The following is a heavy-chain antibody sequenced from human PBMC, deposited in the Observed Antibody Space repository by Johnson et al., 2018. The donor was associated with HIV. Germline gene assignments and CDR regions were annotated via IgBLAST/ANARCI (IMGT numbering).Heavy chain of an antibody. CDR2: IKQDGSEK. J-gene: IGHJ3*01. Sequence: VQLVESGGGLVQPGGSLRLSCAASRFTFSSYWMHWVRQAPGKGLEWVANIKQDGSEKYYVDSVKGRFIISRDNAKNSLYLQMNSLRAEDTAVYYCAREGVSGSYYDAFDLWGQGTMVTVSS. D-gene: IGHD1-26*01. V-gene: IGHV3-7*01. CDR1: RFTFSSYW. CDR3: AREGVSGSYYDAFDL.